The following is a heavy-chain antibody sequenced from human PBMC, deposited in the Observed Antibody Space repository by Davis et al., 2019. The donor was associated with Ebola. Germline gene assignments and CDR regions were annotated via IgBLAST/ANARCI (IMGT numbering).Heavy chain of an antibody. Sequence: GESLKISCAASGFTFSNYAMSWVRQAPGKGLEWVAVIYSSGRTFYADSVKGRFTISRDNSNNTLYLQMDTLRSEDTAVYHCARGISGGTVTLGDWGQGTLVTVSS. V-gene: IGHV3-66*02. CDR3: ARGISGGTVTLGD. J-gene: IGHJ1*01. CDR2: IYSSGRT. CDR1: GFTFSNYA. D-gene: IGHD3-16*01.